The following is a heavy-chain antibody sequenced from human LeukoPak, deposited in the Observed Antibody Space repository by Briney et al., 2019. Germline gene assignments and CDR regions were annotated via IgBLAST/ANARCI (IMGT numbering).Heavy chain of an antibody. CDR1: GYSFTSYW. V-gene: IGHV5-51*01. Sequence: GESLKISCKGSGYSFTSYWIAWVRQMPGKGLEWRGIIYPGGSDTRYSPSFQGQVTISADKSISTAYLQWSSLKASDTAMYYCARSSHDFWSGYPNWFDPWGQGTLVTVSS. D-gene: IGHD3-3*01. CDR2: IYPGGSDT. CDR3: ARSSHDFWSGYPNWFDP. J-gene: IGHJ5*02.